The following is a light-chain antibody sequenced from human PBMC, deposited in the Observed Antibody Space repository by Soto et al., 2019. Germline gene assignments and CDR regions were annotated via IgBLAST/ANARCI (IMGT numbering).Light chain of an antibody. Sequence: IQMTQSPSSLSASVGDRVTPTCRASQSISSYLNWYQQKPGKAPKFLIHGASSLQRGVPSRFGGNGSGTDFTLIISSLQPEDLATYFCEKSYRTPLVVGGGTKVDIK. CDR2: GAS. CDR1: QSISSY. V-gene: IGKV1-39*01. J-gene: IGKJ4*01. CDR3: EKSYRTPLV.